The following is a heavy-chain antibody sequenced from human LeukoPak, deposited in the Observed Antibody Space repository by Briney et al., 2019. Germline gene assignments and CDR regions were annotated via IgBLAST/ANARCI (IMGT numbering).Heavy chain of an antibody. CDR3: ARRSTKENGFDF. J-gene: IGHJ4*02. D-gene: IGHD1-1*01. CDR2: IYYSGTT. V-gene: IGHV4-39*01. Sequence: SETLSLTCTVSGGSISSSSYYWGWIRQPPGEGLEWIGTIYYSGTTYFNPSLGSRVTISLDTSKNQFSLKLTSVTAADTAVYYCARRSTKENGFDFWGQGTLVTVSS. CDR1: GGSISSSSYY.